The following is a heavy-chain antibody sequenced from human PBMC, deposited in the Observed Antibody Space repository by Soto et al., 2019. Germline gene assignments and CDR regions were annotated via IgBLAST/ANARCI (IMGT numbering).Heavy chain of an antibody. D-gene: IGHD2-15*01. Sequence: SETLSLTCTVSGGSISGGDYYWSGIRQPPGKGLEWIGYIYYSGSTYYNPSIKSRVTISVDTSKNKFSLQMSSVTAADTAVYYCARACSGGSCHAAFDIWGQGTMVTVSS. CDR2: IYYSGST. CDR3: ARACSGGSCHAAFDI. J-gene: IGHJ3*02. CDR1: GGSISGGDYY. V-gene: IGHV4-30-4*01.